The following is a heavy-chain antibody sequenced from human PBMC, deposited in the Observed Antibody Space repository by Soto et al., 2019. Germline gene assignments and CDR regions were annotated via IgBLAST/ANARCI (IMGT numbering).Heavy chain of an antibody. CDR2: IGAADDP. Sequence: GGSRRRSCVGSGFFFNNYDMHWVRQVRGKGLEWVSAIGAADDPYYSVSVKGRFIVSRDNAQKSLYLQMNNLRAADTAVYFCARAYTGQLPRRGDYYYALDVWGRGTTVTVSS. D-gene: IGHD2-2*01. CDR3: ARAYTGQLPRRGDYYYALDV. V-gene: IGHV3-13*05. CDR1: GFFFNNYD. J-gene: IGHJ6*02.